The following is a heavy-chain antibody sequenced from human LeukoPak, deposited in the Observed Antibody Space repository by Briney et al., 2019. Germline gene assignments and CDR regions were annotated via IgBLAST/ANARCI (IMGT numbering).Heavy chain of an antibody. CDR2: VYTSGFT. Sequence: SETLSLTCSVSGGSMNTFYWTWIRQPAGKGPEWIGRVYTSGFTKYDPSFRSRVSMSVDTSKKQLSLMLTSLTAADTAVYYCATETLVGTTNYFDYWGQGALVTVSS. CDR1: GGSMNTFY. V-gene: IGHV4-4*07. J-gene: IGHJ4*02. CDR3: ATETLVGTTNYFDY. D-gene: IGHD1-14*01.